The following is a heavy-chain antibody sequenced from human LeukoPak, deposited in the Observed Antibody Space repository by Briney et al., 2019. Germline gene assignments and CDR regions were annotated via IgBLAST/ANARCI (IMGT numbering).Heavy chain of an antibody. V-gene: IGHV3-11*01. D-gene: IGHD3-22*01. CDR3: AREQDVSGLYAPFDI. Sequence: PGGPLRHSCAASGFPHSDYYMSWTRQPPGKGLEGVSYISSSGSNIYYADSVKGRFTISRANAKNSLYLQMNSLRAEDTAVYYCAREQDVSGLYAPFDIWGLGTMVTVSS. CDR1: GFPHSDYY. CDR2: ISSSGSNI. J-gene: IGHJ3*02.